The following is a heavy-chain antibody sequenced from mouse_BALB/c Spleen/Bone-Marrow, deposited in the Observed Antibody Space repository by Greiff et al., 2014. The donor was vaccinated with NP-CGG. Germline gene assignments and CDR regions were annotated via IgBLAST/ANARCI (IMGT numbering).Heavy chain of an antibody. CDR3: ARQDYYGSSPHWYFDV. CDR1: GFSFSSYA. J-gene: IGHJ1*01. Sequence: EVKLMESGGGLVKPGGSLKLSCAASGFSFSSYAMSWVRQTPEKRLEWVATISSGGSYTYQADSVKGRFTISRDTAKNTLYLRMSSLRSEDTAMYYCARQDYYGSSPHWYFDVWGAGTTVTVSS. D-gene: IGHD1-1*01. V-gene: IGHV5-9-3*01. CDR2: ISSGGSYT.